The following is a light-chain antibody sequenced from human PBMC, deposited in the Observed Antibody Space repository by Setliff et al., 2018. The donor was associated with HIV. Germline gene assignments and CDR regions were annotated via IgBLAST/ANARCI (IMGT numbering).Light chain of an antibody. CDR2: HVT. CDR3: SPFTTSKTLE. Sequence: QSALTQPASVSGSPGQSITISCTGTSSDIGAYDFVSWYQQHPGKAPKLMIFHVTERPSGISDRFSGSKSDNTASLTISGLQTEDEADYYCSPFTTSKTLEFGGGTKVTVL. V-gene: IGLV2-14*03. CDR1: SSDIGAYDF. J-gene: IGLJ3*02.